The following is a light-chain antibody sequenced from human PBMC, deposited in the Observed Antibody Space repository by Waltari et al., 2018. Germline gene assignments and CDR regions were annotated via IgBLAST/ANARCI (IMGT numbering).Light chain of an antibody. CDR1: QIVSTN. V-gene: IGKV3-15*01. CDR2: AAS. CDR3: QQYNTWPRS. Sequence: EIVMTQSPATLSVSPGERAALSCRASQIVSTNLAWYQQKPGQAPRLLIYAASTRASGIPARFRGSGSGTVFTLTISSLQSEDFAVYYCQQYNTWPRSFGQGTRLDLK. J-gene: IGKJ2*03.